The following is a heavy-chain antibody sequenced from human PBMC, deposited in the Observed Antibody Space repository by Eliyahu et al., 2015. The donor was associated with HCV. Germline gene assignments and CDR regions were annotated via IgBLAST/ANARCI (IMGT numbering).Heavy chain of an antibody. CDR2: ISAYNGNT. V-gene: IGHV1-18*04. D-gene: IGHD1/OR15-1a*01. CDR3: ARHSAGASWPWEHLDS. Sequence: QIQLVQSGAEVKEPGAXVKVSXKASGXNFXGFGFTWVRQAPGEGLXXVGWISAYNGNTNYAPNFHGRVTMTTXTPTRTVYIELRSLRFEDTAIYYCARHSAGASWPWEHLDSWGQGTLVTVSS. CDR1: GXNFXGFG. J-gene: IGHJ4*02.